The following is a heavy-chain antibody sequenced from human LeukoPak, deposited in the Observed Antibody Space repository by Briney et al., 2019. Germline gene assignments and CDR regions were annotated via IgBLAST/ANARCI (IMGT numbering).Heavy chain of an antibody. D-gene: IGHD1-26*01. J-gene: IGHJ4*02. CDR2: ISSSSSYT. CDR1: GFTFSTYY. CDR3: ARQRGSKRAFDY. Sequence: PGGSLRLSCAASGFTFSTYYMNWVRQAPGKGLEWVSYISSSSSYTNYADSVKGRFTISRDNAKNSLYLQMNSLRAEDTAVYYCARQRGSKRAFDYWGQGTLVTVSS. V-gene: IGHV3-11*03.